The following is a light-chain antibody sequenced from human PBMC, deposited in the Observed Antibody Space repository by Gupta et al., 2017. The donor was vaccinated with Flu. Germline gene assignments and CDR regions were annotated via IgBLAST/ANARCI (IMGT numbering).Light chain of an antibody. Sequence: DIQLTHYPSSLSASVADRVTITCRASQSISSYLNWYQQKPGKAPKLLIYAASSLQSGVPSRFSGSGSGTDFTLTISSLQPEDFATYYCHQSYSTPRTFGQGTKVEIK. J-gene: IGKJ1*01. CDR2: AAS. V-gene: IGKV1-39*01. CDR3: HQSYSTPRT. CDR1: QSISSY.